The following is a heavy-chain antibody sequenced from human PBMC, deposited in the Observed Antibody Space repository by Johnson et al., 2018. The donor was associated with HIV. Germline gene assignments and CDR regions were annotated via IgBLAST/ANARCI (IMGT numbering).Heavy chain of an antibody. V-gene: IGHV3-74*01. CDR2: INSDGSTT. D-gene: IGHD3-9*01. Sequence: VQLVEPGGGLGQPGGSLRLSCVDSGFTFNNYWMHWVRQAPGKGPVWVSRINSDGSTTDYADSVKGRFTISRDNAKNTLYLQMNSLRVEDTAVYYCVRSKGRLGALDIWGQGTMVTVSS. CDR1: GFTFNNYW. CDR3: VRSKGRLGALDI. J-gene: IGHJ3*02.